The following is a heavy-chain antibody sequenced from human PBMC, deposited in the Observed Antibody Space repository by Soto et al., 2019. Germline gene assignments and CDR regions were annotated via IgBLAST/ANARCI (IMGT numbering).Heavy chain of an antibody. CDR1: GFTVSTSW. D-gene: IGHD4-17*01. CDR2: ISPDGSTT. V-gene: IGHV3-74*01. J-gene: IGHJ2*01. CDR3: AKDRVPYSDYGRYFDL. Sequence: EVQLVESGGGLVQPGGSLRLSCAASGFTVSTSWMHWVRQDPGKGLMWVSRISPDGSTTTYADPVRGRFTISRDTAENTLYLQMNSLRVEDTAVYYCAKDRVPYSDYGRYFDLWGRGTLVTVSS.